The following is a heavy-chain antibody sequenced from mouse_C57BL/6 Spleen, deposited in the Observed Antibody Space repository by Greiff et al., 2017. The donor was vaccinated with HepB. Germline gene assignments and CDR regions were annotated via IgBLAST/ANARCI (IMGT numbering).Heavy chain of an antibody. J-gene: IGHJ2*01. V-gene: IGHV1-81*01. CDR3: ARSPHYYGVDY. D-gene: IGHD1-2*01. Sequence: VQLQQSGAELARPGASVKLSCKASGYTFTSYGMSWVKQRTGQGLEWIGEIYPRSGNTYYNEKFKGKATLTADKSSSTAYMELRSLTSEDSAVYFCARSPHYYGVDYWGQGTTLTVSS. CDR2: IYPRSGNT. CDR1: GYTFTSYG.